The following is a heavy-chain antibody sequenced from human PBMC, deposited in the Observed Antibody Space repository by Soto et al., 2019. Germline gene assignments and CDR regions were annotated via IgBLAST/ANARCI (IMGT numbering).Heavy chain of an antibody. CDR1: GGSFSGYY. V-gene: IGHV4-34*01. D-gene: IGHD3-9*01. J-gene: IGHJ4*02. Sequence: PLETLSLTCAVYGGSFSGYYWSWIRQPPGKGLEWIGEINHSGSTNYNPSLKSRVTISVDTSKNQFSLKLSSVTAADTAVYYCARGSLGYDILTGYLDWGQGTLVTVSS. CDR2: INHSGST. CDR3: ARGSLGYDILTGYLD.